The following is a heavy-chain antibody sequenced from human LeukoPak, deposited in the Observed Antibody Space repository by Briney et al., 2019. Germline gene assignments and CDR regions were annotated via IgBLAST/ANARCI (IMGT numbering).Heavy chain of an antibody. V-gene: IGHV3-23*01. CDR1: GVTLRSYA. D-gene: IGHD6-19*01. J-gene: IGHJ4*02. Sequence: GGSLRLSCAASGVTLRSYAMSWVRRAPGKGLEWVSSIDGSGYSTYYADSVKGRLTVSRDNSKNTLYLQMNSLRADDTAIYYCAKDRGSGWSFDYWGQGTLVTVSS. CDR3: AKDRGSGWSFDY. CDR2: IDGSGYST.